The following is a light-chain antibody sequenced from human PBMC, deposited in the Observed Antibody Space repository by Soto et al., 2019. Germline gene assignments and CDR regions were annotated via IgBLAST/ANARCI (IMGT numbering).Light chain of an antibody. V-gene: IGLV2-11*01. CDR1: SSDVGGYNR. Sequence: QSVLTQPPSVSGSPGQSVTIPCTGTSSDVGGYNRVSWYQQPPGTAPKLMIYDVTKWPSGVPDRISGSKSGNTASLTISGLQAEDEADYYCCSYAGSYSWVFGGGTKLTVL. CDR3: CSYAGSYSWV. J-gene: IGLJ2*01. CDR2: DVT.